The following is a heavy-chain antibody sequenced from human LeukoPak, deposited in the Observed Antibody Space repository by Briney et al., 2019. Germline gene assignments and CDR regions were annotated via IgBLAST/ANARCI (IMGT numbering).Heavy chain of an antibody. CDR1: GFTFDDYA. Sequence: PGGSLRLSCAASGFTFDDYAMHWVRQAPGKGLEWVSLISWDGGSTYYADSVKGRFTISRDNAKNSLYLQMNSLRAEDTAVYYCARVMTTVTKAFDYWGQGTLVTVSS. CDR2: ISWDGGST. CDR3: ARVMTTVTKAFDY. V-gene: IGHV3-43D*03. D-gene: IGHD4-17*01. J-gene: IGHJ4*02.